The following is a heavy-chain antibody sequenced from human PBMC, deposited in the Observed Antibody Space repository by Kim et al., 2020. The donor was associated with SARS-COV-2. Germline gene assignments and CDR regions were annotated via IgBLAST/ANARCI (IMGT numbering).Heavy chain of an antibody. D-gene: IGHD5-12*01. J-gene: IGHJ6*02. V-gene: IGHV4-59*01. CDR3: ARDREMATIRGADYYGMDV. Sequence: PPLQSRVTISVDTSKNQFSLKLSSVTAADTAVYYCARDREMATIRGADYYGMDVWGQGTTVTVSS.